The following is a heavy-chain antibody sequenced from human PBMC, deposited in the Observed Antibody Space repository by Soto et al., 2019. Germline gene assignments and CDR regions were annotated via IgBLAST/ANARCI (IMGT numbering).Heavy chain of an antibody. V-gene: IGHV1-69*13. CDR2: IIPIFGTA. CDR1: GGTFSSYA. CDR3: AREDCSGGSCYDY. J-gene: IGHJ4*02. Sequence: GASVKVSCKASGGTFSSYAISWVRQAPGQGLEWMGGIIPIFGTANYAQKFQGRVTITADESTSTAYMELSSLRSEDTAVYYCAREDCSGGSCYDYWGQGTLVTVSS. D-gene: IGHD2-15*01.